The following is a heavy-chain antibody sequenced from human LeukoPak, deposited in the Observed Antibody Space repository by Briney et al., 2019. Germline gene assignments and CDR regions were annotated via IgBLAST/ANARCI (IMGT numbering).Heavy chain of an antibody. D-gene: IGHD2-2*01. CDR3: ARVYCSSTSCYRTPVGYFQH. J-gene: IGHJ1*01. Sequence: PGGSLRLSCAASGFTFSSYSMNWVRQAPGKGLEWVSSISSSSYIYYADSVKGRFTISRDNAKNSLYLQMNSLRAEDTAVYYCARVYCSSTSCYRTPVGYFQHWGQGTLVTVSS. CDR1: GFTFSSYS. CDR2: ISSSSYI. V-gene: IGHV3-21*01.